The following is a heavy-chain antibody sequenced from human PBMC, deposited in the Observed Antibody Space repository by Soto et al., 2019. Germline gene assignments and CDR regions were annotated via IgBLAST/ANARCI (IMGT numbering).Heavy chain of an antibody. CDR2: ISYDGSNK. Sequence: GGSLRLSCAASGFTFSSYAMHWVRQAPGKGLEWVAVISYDGSNKYYADSVKGRFTISRDNSKNTLYLQMNSLRAEDTAVYYCARTADYDILTALDYWGQGTLVTVSS. CDR1: GFTFSSYA. D-gene: IGHD3-9*01. V-gene: IGHV3-30-3*01. CDR3: ARTADYDILTALDY. J-gene: IGHJ4*02.